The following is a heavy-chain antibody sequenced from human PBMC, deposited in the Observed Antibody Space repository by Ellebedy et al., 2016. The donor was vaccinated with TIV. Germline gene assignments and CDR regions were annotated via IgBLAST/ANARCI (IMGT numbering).Heavy chain of an antibody. CDR2: IRQDGNDK. CDR3: ATDGSYGDYLSPTHAFEI. Sequence: GESLKISCAASRFSFSSYWMSWVRQSPGKGLEWVANIRQDGNDKYYVDSVKGRFTISRDNAKRTLDLQMNSLRAEDTAIYYCATDGSYGDYLSPTHAFEIWGQGTLVTVSP. V-gene: IGHV3-7*01. CDR1: RFSFSSYW. J-gene: IGHJ3*02. D-gene: IGHD3-16*01.